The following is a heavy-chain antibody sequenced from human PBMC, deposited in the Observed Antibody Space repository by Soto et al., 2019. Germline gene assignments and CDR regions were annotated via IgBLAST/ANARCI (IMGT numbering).Heavy chain of an antibody. CDR3: TKALLISPNAFDI. Sequence: GGSLRLSCAASGFTFDDYAMHWVRQASGKGLEWVGRIRSKANSYATAYAASVKGRFTISRDDTKNTAYLQMNSLKTEDTAVYYCTKALLISPNAFDIWGQGTMVTVSS. D-gene: IGHD3-10*01. J-gene: IGHJ3*02. CDR2: IRSKANSYAT. CDR1: GFTFDDYA. V-gene: IGHV3-73*01.